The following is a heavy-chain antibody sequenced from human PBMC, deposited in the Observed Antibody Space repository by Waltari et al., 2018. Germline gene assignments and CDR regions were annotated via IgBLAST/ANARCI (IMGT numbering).Heavy chain of an antibody. J-gene: IGHJ3*02. CDR2: ISGSGGST. CDR1: GFTFSSYA. V-gene: IGHV3-23*04. D-gene: IGHD2-8*02. Sequence: VQLVESGGGVVQPGRSLRLSCAASGFTFSSYAMHWVRQAPGKGLEWVSAISGSGGSTYYADSVKGRFTISRDNSKNTLYLQMNSLRAEDTAVYYCAKWPPVGVIAAIWGQGTMVTVSS. CDR3: AKWPPVGVIAAI.